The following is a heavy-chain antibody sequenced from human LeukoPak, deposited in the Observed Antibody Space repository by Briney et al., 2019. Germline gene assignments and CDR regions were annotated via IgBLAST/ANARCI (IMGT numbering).Heavy chain of an antibody. Sequence: SQTLSLTCTVSGGSISSGNYYWSWVRQPAGKGLEWIGRVYTSGSTSYNPSLKSRVTISLDTSKNQFSLRLNSVTAADTAVYYCATDGYYYYYMDVWGKGPRSPSP. CDR3: ATDGYYYYYMDV. V-gene: IGHV4-61*02. CDR1: GGSISSGNYY. CDR2: VYTSGST. J-gene: IGHJ6*03.